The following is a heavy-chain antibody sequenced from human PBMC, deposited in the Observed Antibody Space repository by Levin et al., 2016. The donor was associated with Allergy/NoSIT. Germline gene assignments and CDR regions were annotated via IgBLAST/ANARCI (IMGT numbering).Heavy chain of an antibody. CDR2: IYYSGST. V-gene: IGHV4-59*12. Sequence: SETLSLTCTVSGGSISSYYWSWIRQPPGKGLEWIGYIYYSGSTNYNPSLKSRVTISVDTSKNQFSLKLSSVTAADTAVYYCARETKRRYCSSTSCYGRTVALPTYNYYYMDVWGKGTTVTVSS. CDR3: ARETKRRYCSSTSCYGRTVALPTYNYYYMDV. CDR1: GGSISSYY. J-gene: IGHJ6*03. D-gene: IGHD2-2*01.